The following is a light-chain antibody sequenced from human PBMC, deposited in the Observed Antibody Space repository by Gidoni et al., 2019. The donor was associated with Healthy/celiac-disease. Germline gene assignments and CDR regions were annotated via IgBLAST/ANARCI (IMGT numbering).Light chain of an antibody. V-gene: IGKV3-20*01. CDR3: QQYGRSPWT. J-gene: IGKJ1*01. Sequence: IVLTQSPGTRSLSPGERATLPCRASQLVGSSYLAWYQQNPGQATRLLSYGASSRATGIPDRFSGSGAGTDFTRTIRRLEPEDFAVYYCQQYGRSPWTFGQGTKVEIK. CDR2: GAS. CDR1: QLVGSSY.